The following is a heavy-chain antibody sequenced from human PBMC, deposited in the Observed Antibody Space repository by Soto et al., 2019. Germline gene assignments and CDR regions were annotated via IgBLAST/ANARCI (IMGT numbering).Heavy chain of an antibody. Sequence: SVKVSCKASGGTFSSYTISWVRQAPGQGLEWMGRIIPILGIANYAQKFQGRVTITADKSTSTAYMELSSLRSEDTAVYYCASPGGTIVVVPAADLDDAFDIWGQGTMVTVSS. V-gene: IGHV1-69*02. J-gene: IGHJ3*02. CDR3: ASPGGTIVVVPAADLDDAFDI. CDR1: GGTFSSYT. CDR2: IIPILGIA. D-gene: IGHD2-2*01.